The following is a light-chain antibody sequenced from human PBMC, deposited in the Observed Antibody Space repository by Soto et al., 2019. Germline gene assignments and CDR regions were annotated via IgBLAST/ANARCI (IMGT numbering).Light chain of an antibody. CDR1: QSVSRY. CDR2: DAS. V-gene: IGKV3-11*01. Sequence: EIVLTQSPATLSLSPGERATLSCRASQSVSRYLAWYQQKPGQAPRLLIYDASNRATGIPARFSGSGSGTDFTLTISSLEPEDCAVYYCQQRSDWPSTFGGGTKVHIK. CDR3: QQRSDWPST. J-gene: IGKJ4*01.